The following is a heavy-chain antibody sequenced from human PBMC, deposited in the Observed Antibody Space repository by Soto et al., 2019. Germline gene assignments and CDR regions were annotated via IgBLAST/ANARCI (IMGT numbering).Heavy chain of an antibody. J-gene: IGHJ5*02. CDR1: GYTCTSYA. V-gene: IGHV1-3*01. CDR3: ARDERYCSGGSCSNWFDL. D-gene: IGHD2-15*01. Sequence: QVQLVQSGAEVKKPGASVKVSCKASGYTCTSYAMHWVRQAPGQRLEWMGWINAGNGNTKYSQKFQGRVTITRDTSASTAYMELSSERSEDTAVYYCARDERYCSGGSCSNWFDLWGQGTLVTVSS. CDR2: INAGNGNT.